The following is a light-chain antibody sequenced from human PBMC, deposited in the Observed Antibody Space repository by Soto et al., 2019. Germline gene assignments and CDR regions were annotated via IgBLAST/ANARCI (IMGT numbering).Light chain of an antibody. J-gene: IGKJ1*01. CDR3: QQRSNWQRT. CDR1: QSVSSY. CDR2: DAS. V-gene: IGKV3-11*01. Sequence: EIVLTQSPATLSLSPGERATLSCRASQSVSSYLAWYQQKPGQAPRLLIYDASNRATGIPARFSGSGSGTDFTLTISSLEPEDFAVYYCQQRSNWQRTFGQGTNVEIK.